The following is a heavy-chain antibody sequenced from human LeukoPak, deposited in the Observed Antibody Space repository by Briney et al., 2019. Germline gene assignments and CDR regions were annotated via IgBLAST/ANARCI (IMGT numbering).Heavy chain of an antibody. CDR1: GGTSNSHA. V-gene: IGHV1-69*04. CDR2: IIPNLGTT. Sequence: SVKVSCKASGGTSNSHAISWVRQAPGQGLEWMGRIIPNLGTTNRAQNFQDRVTLTADKSTNTPYMELTSLTSDDTAVYYCATTNDGGGYQWGDFFDFWGQGALGTVSA. CDR3: ATTNDGGGYQWGDFFDF. J-gene: IGHJ4*02. D-gene: IGHD3-22*01.